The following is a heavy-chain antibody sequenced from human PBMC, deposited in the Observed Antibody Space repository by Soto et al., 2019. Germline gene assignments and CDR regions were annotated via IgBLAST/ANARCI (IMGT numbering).Heavy chain of an antibody. Sequence: ASVKVSCKVSGYTLTELSMHWVRQAPGKGLEWMGGFDPGDGETIYAQKFQGRVTMTEDTSTDTAYMELSSLRSEDTAVYYCASVLGDNNWFDPWGQGTLVTVSS. D-gene: IGHD6-6*01. CDR1: GYTLTELS. J-gene: IGHJ5*02. CDR3: ASVLGDNNWFDP. V-gene: IGHV1-24*01. CDR2: FDPGDGET.